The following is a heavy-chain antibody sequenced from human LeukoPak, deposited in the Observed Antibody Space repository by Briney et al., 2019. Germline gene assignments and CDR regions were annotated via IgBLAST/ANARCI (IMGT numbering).Heavy chain of an antibody. CDR2: IYYSGST. CDR3: ARAWDCSNTSCSHMDV. D-gene: IGHD2-2*01. Sequence: SETLSLTCTVSGGSISSGDYHWSWIRQPPGKGLEWIGYIYYSGSTYYNPSLKSRVTISVDTSKNQFSLKLSSVTAADTAVHYCARAWDCSNTSCSHMDVWGKGTTVTVYS. CDR1: GGSISSGDYH. J-gene: IGHJ6*04. V-gene: IGHV4-30-4*01.